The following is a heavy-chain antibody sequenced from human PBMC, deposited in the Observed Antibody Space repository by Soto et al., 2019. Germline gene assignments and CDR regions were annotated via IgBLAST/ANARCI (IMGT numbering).Heavy chain of an antibody. CDR1: GFTFSSYN. CDR3: ARDSQNYYYYMDV. CDR2: ISLSSSTI. Sequence: EVQLVESGGGLVQPGGSLRLSCAASGFTFSSYNMNWVRQAPGKGLEWISDISLSSSTIFYADSVKGRFTISRDNAKNSLYLQMNSLRAEDTAVYYCARDSQNYYYYMDVWDKGTTVTVSS. J-gene: IGHJ6*03. V-gene: IGHV3-48*01.